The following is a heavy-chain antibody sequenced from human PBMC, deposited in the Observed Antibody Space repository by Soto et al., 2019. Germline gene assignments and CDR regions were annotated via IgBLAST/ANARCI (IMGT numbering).Heavy chain of an antibody. CDR2: IIPIFGTA. V-gene: IGHV1-69*13. D-gene: IGHD6-13*01. Sequence: SVKVSCKASGGTFSSYAISWVRQAPGQGLEWMGGIIPIFGTANYAQKFQGRVTITADESTSTAYMELSSLRSEDTAVYYCAREQDIAGLYYYYGMDVWGQGTTVTVSS. J-gene: IGHJ6*02. CDR3: AREQDIAGLYYYYGMDV. CDR1: GGTFSSYA.